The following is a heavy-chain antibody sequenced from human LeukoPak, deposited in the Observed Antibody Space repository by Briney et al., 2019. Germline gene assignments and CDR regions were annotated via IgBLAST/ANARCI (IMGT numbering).Heavy chain of an antibody. Sequence: QPGGSLRLSCAASGFTFSSYGIHWVRQAPGKGLEWEAFISYDGRNKYYADSVKGRFTISRDNSKNTLFLQMNSLRAEDTAVYYCATRPLVGATNFDFWGQGTLVTVSS. CDR1: GFTFSSYG. J-gene: IGHJ4*02. CDR2: ISYDGRNK. D-gene: IGHD1-26*01. V-gene: IGHV3-30*03. CDR3: ATRPLVGATNFDF.